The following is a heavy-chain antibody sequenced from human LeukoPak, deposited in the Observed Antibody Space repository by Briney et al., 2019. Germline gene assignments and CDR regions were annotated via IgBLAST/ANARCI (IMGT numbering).Heavy chain of an antibody. J-gene: IGHJ4*02. CDR3: ARERIAALHLRPSLCDY. V-gene: IGHV4-34*01. CDR2: INHSGST. CDR1: GGSFSGYY. Sequence: SETLSLTCAVYGGSFSGYYWSWIRQPPGKGLEWIGEINHSGSTNYNPSLKSRVTISVDTSKNQFSLKLSSVTAADTAVYYCARERIAALHLRPSLCDYWGQGTLVTVSS. D-gene: IGHD6-25*01.